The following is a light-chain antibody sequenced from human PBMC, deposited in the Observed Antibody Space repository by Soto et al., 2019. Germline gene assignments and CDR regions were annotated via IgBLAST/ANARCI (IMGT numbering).Light chain of an antibody. J-gene: IGLJ1*01. V-gene: IGLV2-14*01. CDR1: SSDVGVYNY. Sequence: QSALTQPASVSGSPGQSITISCTGTSSDVGVYNYVSWYQQHPGKAPKLMIYDVNNRPSGVSNRFSGSKSGNTASLTISGLQAEDEAEYYCSSYVFSSTYVFGTGTKV. CDR3: SSYVFSSTYV. CDR2: DVN.